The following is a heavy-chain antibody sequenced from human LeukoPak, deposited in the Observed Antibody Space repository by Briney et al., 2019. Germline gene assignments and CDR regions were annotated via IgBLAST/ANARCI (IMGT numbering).Heavy chain of an antibody. Sequence: GGSLRLSCTASGFTFSRHWMHWVRQAPGKGLEWVSRLSTDGSRTTYADSVKGRFIISRDNAKNTVYLQMNSLRAEDTAVYDCARDAETVRAFDYWGQGTLVTVSS. CDR1: GFTFSRHW. CDR3: ARDAETVRAFDY. J-gene: IGHJ4*02. CDR2: LSTDGSRT. D-gene: IGHD3-10*01. V-gene: IGHV3-74*01.